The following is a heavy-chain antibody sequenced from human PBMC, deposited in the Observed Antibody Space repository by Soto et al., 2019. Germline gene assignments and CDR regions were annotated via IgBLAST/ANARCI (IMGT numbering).Heavy chain of an antibody. D-gene: IGHD3-9*01. Sequence: QVQLVESGGGVVQPGRSLRLSCAASGFTFSSYGMHWVRQAPGKGLEWVAVISYDGSNKYYADSVKGRFTISRDNSKNTPYLQMNSLRAEDTAVYYCAKDREPRAYDILTGYSDYWGQGTLVTVSS. CDR1: GFTFSSYG. V-gene: IGHV3-30*18. J-gene: IGHJ4*02. CDR3: AKDREPRAYDILTGYSDY. CDR2: ISYDGSNK.